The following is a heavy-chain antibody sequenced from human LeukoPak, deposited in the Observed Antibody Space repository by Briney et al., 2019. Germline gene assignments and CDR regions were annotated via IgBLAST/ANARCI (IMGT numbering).Heavy chain of an antibody. V-gene: IGHV3-23*01. CDR2: ITGSGGNT. Sequence: GGSLRLSCAASGFIFSSYSMSWVRQAPGEGLEWVSVITGSGGNTYYANSVKGRFTISKDNSKNTVYLQMSSLRVDDTAVYYCAKAASSSWPSYYYGMDVWGQGTTVTVSS. CDR1: GFIFSSYS. J-gene: IGHJ6*02. D-gene: IGHD6-13*01. CDR3: AKAASSSWPSYYYGMDV.